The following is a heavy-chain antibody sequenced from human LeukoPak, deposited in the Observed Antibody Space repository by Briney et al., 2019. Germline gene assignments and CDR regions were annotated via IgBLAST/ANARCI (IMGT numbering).Heavy chain of an antibody. Sequence: GGSLRLSCAASGFTFSSSAMSWVRQAPGKGLEWVSAISNNGGYTYYADSVQGRFTISRDNSKSTLCLQMNSLRAEDTAVYYCAKEGYYGGNHYYFDYWGQGTLVTVSS. CDR2: ISNNGGYT. CDR1: GFTFSSSA. J-gene: IGHJ4*02. V-gene: IGHV3-23*01. CDR3: AKEGYYGGNHYYFDY. D-gene: IGHD4-23*01.